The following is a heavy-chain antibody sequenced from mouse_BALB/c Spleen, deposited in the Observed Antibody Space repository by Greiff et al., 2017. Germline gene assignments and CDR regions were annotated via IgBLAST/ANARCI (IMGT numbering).Heavy chain of an antibody. CDR1: GFSLTSYG. CDR3: ARGGYDYGIFAY. CDR2: IWAGGST. J-gene: IGHJ3*01. V-gene: IGHV2-9*02. Sequence: VQVVESGPGLVAPSQSLSITCTVSGFSLTSYGVHWVRQPPGKGLEWLGVIWAGGSTNYNSALMSRLSISKDNSKSQVFLKMNSLQTDDTAMYYCARGGYDYGIFAYWGQGTLVTVSA. D-gene: IGHD2-4*01.